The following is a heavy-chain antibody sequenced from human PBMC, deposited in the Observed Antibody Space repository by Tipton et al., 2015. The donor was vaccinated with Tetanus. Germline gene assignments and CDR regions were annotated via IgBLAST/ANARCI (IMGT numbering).Heavy chain of an antibody. J-gene: IGHJ4*02. CDR2: IYPGASDT. CDR1: GYSFTSYW. CDR3: ASHQSDVEMATIWWFDY. D-gene: IGHD5-24*01. V-gene: IGHV5-51*01. Sequence: VQLVQSGAEVKKPGESLKISCKGSGYSFTSYWIGWVRQMPGKGLEWMGIIYPGASDTRYSPSFQGQVTISADKSISTAYLQWSSLKASDTAMYYCASHQSDVEMATIWWFDYWGQGTLVTVSS.